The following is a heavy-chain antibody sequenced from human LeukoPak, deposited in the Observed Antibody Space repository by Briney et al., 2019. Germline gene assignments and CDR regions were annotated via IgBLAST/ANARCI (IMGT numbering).Heavy chain of an antibody. D-gene: IGHD2-2*01. CDR3: ARDFVVVPAANYYYYGMDV. V-gene: IGHV3-21*01. CDR2: ISSSSSYI. Sequence: GGSLRLSFAASGFTFSSYSMNWVRQAPGKELEWVSSISSSSSYIYYADSVKGRFTISRDNAKNSLYLQMNSLRAEDTAVYYCARDFVVVPAANYYYYGMDVWGQGTTVTVSS. J-gene: IGHJ6*02. CDR1: GFTFSSYS.